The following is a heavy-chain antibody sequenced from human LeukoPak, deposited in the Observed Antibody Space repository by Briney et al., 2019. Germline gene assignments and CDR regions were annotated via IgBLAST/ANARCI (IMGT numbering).Heavy chain of an antibody. CDR3: ARATPPDYYYGSGSYYKVSGNFDY. CDR1: GGSISSYF. CDR2: IYYSGIT. J-gene: IGHJ4*02. D-gene: IGHD3-10*01. Sequence: SETLSLTCTVSGGSISSYFWSWIRQPPGKGLEWIGYIYYSGITNYNPSLKSRVTISVDTSMTQFSLKLSSVTAADTAMYYCARATPPDYYYGSGSYYKVSGNFDYWGQGTLVTVSS. V-gene: IGHV4-59*08.